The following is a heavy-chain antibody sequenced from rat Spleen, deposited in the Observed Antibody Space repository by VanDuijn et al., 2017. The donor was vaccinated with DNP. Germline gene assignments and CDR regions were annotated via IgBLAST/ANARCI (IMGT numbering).Heavy chain of an antibody. Sequence: EVQLVESGGGPVQPGRSLKLSCAASGFTFSNYYMAWVRQAPKKGLEWVATIIHDGSRTYYGDSVKGRFTVSRDNAENTLFLQMTSLRSDDTATYYCVRVDRDSYAHDYWGQGVMVTVSS. CDR2: IIHDGSRT. V-gene: IGHV5-22*01. D-gene: IGHD1-12*01. CDR3: VRVDRDSYAHDY. CDR1: GFTFSNYY. J-gene: IGHJ2*01.